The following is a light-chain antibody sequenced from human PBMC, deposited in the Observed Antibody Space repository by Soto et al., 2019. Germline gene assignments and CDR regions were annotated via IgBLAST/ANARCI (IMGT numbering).Light chain of an antibody. J-gene: IGKJ1*01. V-gene: IGKV1-5*01. CDR3: QQYNRYYRT. CDR2: DAS. Sequence: DIQMPQSPSTLSASVGDRVTITCRASQSISSWLAWYQQKPGEAPKLLIYDASSLESGVPSRFSGSGSGTEFTLTISSLQLDYFATYYCQQYNRYYRTFGQGTKLDIK. CDR1: QSISSW.